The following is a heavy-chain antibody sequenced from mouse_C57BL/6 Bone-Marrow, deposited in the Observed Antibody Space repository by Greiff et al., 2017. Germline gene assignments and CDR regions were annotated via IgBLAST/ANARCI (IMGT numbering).Heavy chain of an antibody. Sequence: VQLQQPGAELVRPGTSVKLSCKASGYTFTSYWMHWVKQRPGQGLEWIGVIDPSDSYTNYNQKFKGKATLTVDTSSSTAYMQLSSLTSEDSAVYYCARDGYYDYLDYWGQGTTLTGSS. CDR1: GYTFTSYW. CDR2: IDPSDSYT. CDR3: ARDGYYDYLDY. D-gene: IGHD2-3*01. V-gene: IGHV1-59*01. J-gene: IGHJ2*01.